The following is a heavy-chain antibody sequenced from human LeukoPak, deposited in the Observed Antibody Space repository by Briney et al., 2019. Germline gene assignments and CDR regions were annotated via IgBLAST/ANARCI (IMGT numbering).Heavy chain of an antibody. V-gene: IGHV4-59*01. CDR2: IYYSGGT. CDR1: GGSISSYY. D-gene: IGHD3-16*02. Sequence: NPSEPLSLTCTVSGGSISSYYWIWIRQPPGKGLEWIGYIYYSGGTNYNPSLKSRVTISVDPSKNQFSLKLSSVTAADTAVYYCARGPFMITFGGVIVVGLDYWGQGTLVTVSS. CDR3: ARGPFMITFGGVIVVGLDY. J-gene: IGHJ4*02.